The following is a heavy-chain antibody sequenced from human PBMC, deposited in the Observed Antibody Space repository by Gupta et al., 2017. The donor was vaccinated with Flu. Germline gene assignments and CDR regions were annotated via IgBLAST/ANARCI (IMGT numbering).Heavy chain of an antibody. CDR2: ISSAAVST. Sequence: EVQVLESGGGLVQPGGSLTLSCAASGFAFSTFAMTWVRQAPGKGLEWVSGISSAAVSTYYADSGKGRFTISRDNSKNTVYLQMSSLRADDTAVYYCARGDYFYYYGLDVWGQGTAVTVSS. CDR1: GFAFSTFA. CDR3: ARGDYFYYYGLDV. J-gene: IGHJ6*02. V-gene: IGHV3-23*01.